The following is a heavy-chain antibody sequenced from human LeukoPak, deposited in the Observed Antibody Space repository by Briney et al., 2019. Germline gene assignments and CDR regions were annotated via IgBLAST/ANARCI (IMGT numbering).Heavy chain of an antibody. Sequence: ASVKVSCKGSGYTFTSYDINWVRQATGQGLEWMGWMNPNSGNTGYAQKFQGRVTITRNTSISTAYMELSSLRSEDTAVYYCARARPYVLRFLEWPGANWFDPWGQGTLVTVSS. D-gene: IGHD3-3*01. CDR2: MNPNSGNT. J-gene: IGHJ5*02. CDR1: GYTFTSYD. V-gene: IGHV1-8*03. CDR3: ARARPYVLRFLEWPGANWFDP.